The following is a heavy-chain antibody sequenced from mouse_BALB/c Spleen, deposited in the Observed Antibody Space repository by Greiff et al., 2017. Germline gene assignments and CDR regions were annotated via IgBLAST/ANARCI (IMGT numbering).Heavy chain of an antibody. Sequence: QVQLQQSGAELVKPGASVKLSCKASGYTFTSYWMHWVKQRPGQGLEWIGEINPSNGRTNYNEKFKSKATLTVDKSSSTAYMQLSSLTSEDSAVYYCARWDGNYFDYWGQGTTLTVSA. J-gene: IGHJ2*01. V-gene: IGHV1S81*02. CDR2: INPSNGRT. CDR3: ARWDGNYFDY. D-gene: IGHD2-1*01. CDR1: GYTFTSYW.